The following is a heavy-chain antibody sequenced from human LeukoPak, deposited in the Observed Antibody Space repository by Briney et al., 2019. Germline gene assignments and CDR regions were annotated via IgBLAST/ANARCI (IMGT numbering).Heavy chain of an antibody. V-gene: IGHV3-23*01. CDR1: GLTLSSYA. CDR3: AKKTSYYDSSGYYDY. CDR2: INGDGVGT. D-gene: IGHD3-22*01. J-gene: IGHJ4*02. Sequence: GGSLRLSCRASGLTLSSYAMNWVRQAPGKGLEWVSAINGDGVGTFYADSVKGRFTVSRDNSKNTLYLQMNSLRAEDTAVYFCAKKTSYYDSSGYYDYWGQGTLVTVSS.